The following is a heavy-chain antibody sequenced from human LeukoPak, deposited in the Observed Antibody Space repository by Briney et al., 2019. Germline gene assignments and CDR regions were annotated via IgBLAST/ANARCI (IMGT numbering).Heavy chain of an antibody. V-gene: IGHV1-46*01. D-gene: IGHD5-18*01. CDR1: GYTFTCYY. CDR2: ISPSGGST. Sequence: GASVKVSCKASGYTFTCYYMHWVRQAPGQGLEWMGIISPSGGSTSYAQKFQGRVTMTRDTSTSTVYMELSSLRSEDTAVYYCARDPTNGYSYDSYCFDYWGQGTLVTVSS. J-gene: IGHJ4*02. CDR3: ARDPTNGYSYDSYCFDY.